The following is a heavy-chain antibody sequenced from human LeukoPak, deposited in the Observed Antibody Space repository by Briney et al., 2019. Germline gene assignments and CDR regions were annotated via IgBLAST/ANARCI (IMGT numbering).Heavy chain of an antibody. D-gene: IGHD3-9*01. CDR3: ARGNGALRYFDWLSGSHLPSDY. V-gene: IGHV1-18*01. Sequence: ASVEVSCKASGYTFTSYGISWVRQAPGQGLEWMGWISAYNGNTNYAQKLQGRVTMTTDTSTGTAYMELRSLRSDDTAVYYCARGNGALRYFDWLSGSHLPSDYWGQGTLVTVSS. CDR1: GYTFTSYG. CDR2: ISAYNGNT. J-gene: IGHJ4*02.